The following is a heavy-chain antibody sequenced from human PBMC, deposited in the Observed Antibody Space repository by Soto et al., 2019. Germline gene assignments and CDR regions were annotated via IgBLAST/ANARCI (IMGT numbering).Heavy chain of an antibody. CDR2: IIPIFETP. CDR1: GGTFSTFA. Sequence: QVHLVRSGAEVKKPGSSVNVSCKASGGTFSTFAINWFRQAPGQGLEWMGGIIPIFETPDYAQKFQGRITVTADESTTTAYMVLSSLTSEDTAVYYCARDRDYADAGDFWGQGTLVTVSS. J-gene: IGHJ4*02. V-gene: IGHV1-69*12. CDR3: ARDRDYADAGDF. D-gene: IGHD4-17*01.